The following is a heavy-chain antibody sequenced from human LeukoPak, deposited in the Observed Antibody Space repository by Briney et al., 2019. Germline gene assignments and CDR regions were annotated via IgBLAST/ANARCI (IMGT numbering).Heavy chain of an antibody. CDR2: ISAYNGNT. CDR1: GYTFTSYG. V-gene: IGHV1-18*01. CDR3: ARNGYGGNWWYAFDI. J-gene: IGHJ3*02. Sequence: EASVKVSCKASGYTFTSYGISWVRQAPGQGLEWMGWISAYNGNTNYAQKLQGRVTMTTDTSTSTAYTELRSLRSDDTAVYYCARNGYGGNWWYAFDIWGQGTMVTVSS. D-gene: IGHD4-23*01.